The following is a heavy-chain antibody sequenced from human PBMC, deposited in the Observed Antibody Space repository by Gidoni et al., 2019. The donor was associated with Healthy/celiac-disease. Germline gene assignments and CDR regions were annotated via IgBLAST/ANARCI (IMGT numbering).Heavy chain of an antibody. CDR1: GFTFGDYA. V-gene: IGHV3-49*03. J-gene: IGHJ4*02. Sequence: EVQLVESGGGLVQPGRSLRLSCTASGFTFGDYAMSWFRQAPGKGLEWVGFIRSKAYGGTTEDAASVKGRFTISRDDSKSIAYLQMNSLKTEDTAVYYCTRDGGIAARQFGYAGYWGQGTLVTVSS. CDR2: IRSKAYGGTT. D-gene: IGHD6-6*01. CDR3: TRDGGIAARQFGYAGY.